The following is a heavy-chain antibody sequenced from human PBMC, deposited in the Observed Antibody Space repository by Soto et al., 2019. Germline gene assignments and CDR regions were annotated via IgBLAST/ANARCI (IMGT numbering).Heavy chain of an antibody. CDR1: GGSISGYF. CDR3: ARSTSGSPFDY. Sequence: SETLSLTCTVSGGSISGYFWNWIRQPAGKGLEWIGRVYISGSTNYNPSLKSRVSMSGDTSKKQFSLKLSSVTAADTAVYHCARSTSGSPFDYWGPGVPVTVSS. D-gene: IGHD1-26*01. CDR2: VYISGST. V-gene: IGHV4-4*07. J-gene: IGHJ4*02.